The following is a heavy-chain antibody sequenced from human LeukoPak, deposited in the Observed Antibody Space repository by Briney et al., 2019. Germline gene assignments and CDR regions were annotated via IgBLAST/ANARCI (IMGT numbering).Heavy chain of an antibody. Sequence: SETLSLTCTVSGGSISSHYWSWIRQPPGKGLEWIGYIYYSGSTNYNPSLKSRVTISVDTSKNQFSLKLSSVTAADTAVYYCARSPEYYGGNSEVDYWGQGTLVTVSS. J-gene: IGHJ4*02. CDR2: IYYSGST. V-gene: IGHV4-59*11. D-gene: IGHD4-23*01. CDR3: ARSPEYYGGNSEVDY. CDR1: GGSISSHY.